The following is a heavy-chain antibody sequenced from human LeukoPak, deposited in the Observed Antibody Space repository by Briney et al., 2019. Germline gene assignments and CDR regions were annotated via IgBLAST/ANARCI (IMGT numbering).Heavy chain of an antibody. Sequence: GGSLRLSCAASGFAVSSNYMSWVRQAPGKGLEWVSVIYSGGSTYYADSVKGRFTISRDNSKNTLYLQMNSLRAEDTAVYYCARGRGAAALSDYWGQGTLVTVSS. J-gene: IGHJ4*02. CDR2: IYSGGST. CDR1: GFAVSSNY. V-gene: IGHV3-53*01. D-gene: IGHD6-13*01. CDR3: ARGRGAAALSDY.